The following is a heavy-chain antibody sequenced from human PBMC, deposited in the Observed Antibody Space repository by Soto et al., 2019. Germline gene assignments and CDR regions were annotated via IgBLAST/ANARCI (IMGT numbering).Heavy chain of an antibody. CDR3: ARDRGFLEWLPTSYYYYYGMDV. J-gene: IGHJ6*02. Sequence: PGGSLRLSCVASGFTISNYWMHWVRQAPGKGLIWVSRISPDGSTTNYADSVKGRFTISRDNAKTSLYLQMNSLRAEDTAVYYCARDRGFLEWLPTSYYYYYGMDVWGQGTPVTVSS. V-gene: IGHV3-74*01. CDR2: ISPDGSTT. D-gene: IGHD3-3*01. CDR1: GFTISNYW.